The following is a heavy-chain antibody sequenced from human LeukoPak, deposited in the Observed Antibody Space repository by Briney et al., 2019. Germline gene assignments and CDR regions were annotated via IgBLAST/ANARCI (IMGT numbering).Heavy chain of an antibody. D-gene: IGHD4-11*01. V-gene: IGHV4-30-4*07. Sequence: SETLSLTCAVSGGSISSGGYSWSWIRQPPGKGLEWIGYIYYSGSTYYNPSLKSRVTISVDTSKNQFSLKLSSVTAADTAVYYCARHYWTTVTTARFDPWGQGTLVTVSS. CDR3: ARHYWTTVTTARFDP. J-gene: IGHJ5*02. CDR2: IYYSGST. CDR1: GGSISSGGYS.